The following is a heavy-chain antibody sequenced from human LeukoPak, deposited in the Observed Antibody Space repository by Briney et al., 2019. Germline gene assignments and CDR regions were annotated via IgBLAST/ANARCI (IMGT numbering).Heavy chain of an antibody. V-gene: IGHV3-33*08. CDR1: GFTVSDYG. Sequence: GRSLRLSCAASGFTVSDYGIHWVRQAPGKGLEWVAFIWYDSSNKFYADSVKGRFTISRDNSKDTLYLQMGSLRAEDTAVYYCGRDPSRSRRSGVDYWGQGTLVTVSS. D-gene: IGHD6-13*01. CDR2: IWYDSSNK. CDR3: GRDPSRSRRSGVDY. J-gene: IGHJ4*02.